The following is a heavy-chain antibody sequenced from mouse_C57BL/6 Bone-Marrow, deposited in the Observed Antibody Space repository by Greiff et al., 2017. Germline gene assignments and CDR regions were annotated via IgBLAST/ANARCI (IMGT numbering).Heavy chain of an antibody. V-gene: IGHV1-63*01. CDR1: GYTFTNYW. Sequence: QVQLQQSGAELVRPGTSVKMSCKASGYTFTNYWIGWAKQRPGHGLEWIGNIYPGGGYTNYNEKFKGKATLTEDKSSSTAYMQFSSLTSEDSAIYYCARYDGYYVPFAYWGQGTLVTVSA. D-gene: IGHD2-3*01. CDR3: ARYDGYYVPFAY. CDR2: IYPGGGYT. J-gene: IGHJ3*01.